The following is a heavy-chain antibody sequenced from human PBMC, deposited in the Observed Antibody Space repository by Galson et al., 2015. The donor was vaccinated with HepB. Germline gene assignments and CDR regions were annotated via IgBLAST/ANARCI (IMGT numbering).Heavy chain of an antibody. J-gene: IGHJ4*02. Sequence: SLRLSCAASGFTFSSCAMTWVRQAPGKGLEWISSIGGYGFDTYYADSVKGRFTIPRDNSKNTVYLQMNSLRVDDTAVYFCAKGQPRTSIFGVVIRAWDYWGQGTLVTVSS. CDR1: GFTFSSCA. D-gene: IGHD3-3*02. CDR2: IGGYGFDT. CDR3: AKGQPRTSIFGVVIRAWDY. V-gene: IGHV3-23*01.